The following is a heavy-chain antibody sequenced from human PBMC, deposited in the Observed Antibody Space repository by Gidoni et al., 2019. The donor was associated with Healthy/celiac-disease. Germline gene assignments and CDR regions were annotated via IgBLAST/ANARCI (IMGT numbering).Heavy chain of an antibody. D-gene: IGHD6-13*01. V-gene: IGHV3-48*02. J-gene: IGHJ6*03. CDR3: ARDEGPAAAGIYYYYYMDV. Sequence: EVQLVESGGGLVEPGGALRVSCAASGFTFSSYSMNWVRQAPGKGLEWVSYISSSSSTIYYADSVKGRFTISRDNAKNSLYLQMNSLRDEDTAVYYCARDEGPAAAGIYYYYYMDVWGKGTTVTVSS. CDR1: GFTFSSYS. CDR2: ISSSSSTI.